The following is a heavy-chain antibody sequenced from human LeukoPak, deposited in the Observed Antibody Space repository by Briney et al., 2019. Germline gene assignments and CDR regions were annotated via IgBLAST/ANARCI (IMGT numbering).Heavy chain of an antibody. Sequence: SETLSLTCTVSGGSISSSSYYWGWIRQPPGKGLEWIGSIYYSGSTYYNPSLKSRVTISVDTSKNQSSLKLSSVTAADTAVYYCARLDPVTRFIAWFDPWGQGTLVTVSS. J-gene: IGHJ5*02. CDR2: IYYSGST. CDR1: GGSISSSSYY. V-gene: IGHV4-39*01. CDR3: ARLDPVTRFIAWFDP. D-gene: IGHD4-17*01.